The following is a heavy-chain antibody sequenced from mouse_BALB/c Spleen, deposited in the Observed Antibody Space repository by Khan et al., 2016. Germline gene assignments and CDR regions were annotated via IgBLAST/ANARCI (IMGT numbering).Heavy chain of an antibody. V-gene: IGHV3-2*02. CDR1: GYSITSDYA. CDR3: ARSDYGYKDAMDY. D-gene: IGHD1-1*01. CDR2: ISYSGST. Sequence: EVQLQESGPGLVKPSQSLSLTCTVTGYSITSDYAWNWIRQFPGNRLEWMGYISYSGSTSYNPYLKSRISITRDTSKNQFFLQLNSVPSEDTATYYCARSDYGYKDAMDYWGQGTSVTVSS. J-gene: IGHJ4*01.